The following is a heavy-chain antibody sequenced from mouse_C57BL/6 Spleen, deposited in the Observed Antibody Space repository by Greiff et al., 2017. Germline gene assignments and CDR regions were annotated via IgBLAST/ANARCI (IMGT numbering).Heavy chain of an antibody. V-gene: IGHV1-81*01. Sequence: QVQLQQSGAELARPGASVKLSCKASGYTFTSYGISWVKQRTGQGLEWIGEIYPRSGNTYYNEKFKGKATLTADKSSSPAYMELRSLTSEDSAVYFCARGGMVTRAMDYWGQGTSVTVSS. CDR3: ARGGMVTRAMDY. J-gene: IGHJ4*01. CDR1: GYTFTSYG. D-gene: IGHD2-2*01. CDR2: IYPRSGNT.